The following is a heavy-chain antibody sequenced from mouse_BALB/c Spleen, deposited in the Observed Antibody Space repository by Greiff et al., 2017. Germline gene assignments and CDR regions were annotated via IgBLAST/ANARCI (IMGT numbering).Heavy chain of an antibody. CDR2: ISYSGST. CDR1: GYSITSDYA. CDR3: ARSGYGSSRYVDV. J-gene: IGHJ1*01. V-gene: IGHV3-2*02. Sequence: EVQLVESGPGLVKPSQSLSLTCTVTGYSITSDYAWNWIRQFPGNKLEWMGYISYSGSTSYNQSLKSRISITRDTSKNQFFLQLNSVTTEDTATYYCARSGYGSSRYVDVWGAGTTVTVSS. D-gene: IGHD1-1*01.